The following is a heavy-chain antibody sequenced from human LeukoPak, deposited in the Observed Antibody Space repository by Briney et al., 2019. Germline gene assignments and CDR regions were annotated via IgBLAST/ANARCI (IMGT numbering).Heavy chain of an antibody. CDR1: GFTFSSYS. D-gene: IGHD4-17*01. CDR2: ISSSSSYI. J-gene: IGHJ5*02. CDR3: ARELDYGDYVFP. V-gene: IGHV3-21*01. Sequence: PGGSLRLSCAASGFTFSSYSMNWVRQAPGKGLEWVSSISSSSSYIYYADSVKGRFTISRDNAKNSLYLQMNSLRAEDTAVYYCARELDYGDYVFPWGQGTLVTVSS.